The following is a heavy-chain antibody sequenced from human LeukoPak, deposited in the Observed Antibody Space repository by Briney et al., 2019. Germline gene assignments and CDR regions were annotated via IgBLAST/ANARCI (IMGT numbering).Heavy chain of an antibody. Sequence: GGSLRLSCAVSGFTFSSNYMSWVRQAPGKGLEWVSVIYSGGSTYYADSVKGRFTISRDNSKNTLYLQMNSLRAEDTAVYYCARDLGYSSSWYYYYGMDVWGQGTTVTVSS. CDR2: IYSGGST. J-gene: IGHJ6*02. CDR1: GFTFSSNY. V-gene: IGHV3-66*01. D-gene: IGHD6-13*01. CDR3: ARDLGYSSSWYYYYGMDV.